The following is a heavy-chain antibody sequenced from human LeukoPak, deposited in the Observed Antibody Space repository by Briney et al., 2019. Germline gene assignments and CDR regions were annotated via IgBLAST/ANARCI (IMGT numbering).Heavy chain of an antibody. CDR3: ARGGWGIYFSCLDP. CDR1: GYTFTDYY. Sequence: GASVNVSCKASGYTFTDYYIHGLGPAPGQGRECVGWNNPNSGRTNYAQKFQARVTMTRDTSISPAYMALGRLRSDDTAVDFCARGGWGIYFSCLDPWGPRTLVTVS. D-gene: IGHD3-10*01. V-gene: IGHV1-2*02. CDR2: NNPNSGRT. J-gene: IGHJ5*02.